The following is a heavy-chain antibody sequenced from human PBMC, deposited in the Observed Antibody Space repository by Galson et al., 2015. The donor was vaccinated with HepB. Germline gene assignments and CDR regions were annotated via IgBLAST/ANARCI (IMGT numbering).Heavy chain of an antibody. V-gene: IGHV1-2*06. J-gene: IGHJ4*02. CDR2: INPNSGGT. D-gene: IGHD3-3*01. CDR3: ARGIEGRYDFWSGYHFFDY. Sequence: SVKVSCKASGYTFTGYYMHWVRQAPGQGLEWMGRINPNSGGTNYAQKFQGRVTMTRDTSVSTAYMELSRLRSDDTAVYYCARGIEGRYDFWSGYHFFDYWGQGTLVTVSS. CDR1: GYTFTGYY.